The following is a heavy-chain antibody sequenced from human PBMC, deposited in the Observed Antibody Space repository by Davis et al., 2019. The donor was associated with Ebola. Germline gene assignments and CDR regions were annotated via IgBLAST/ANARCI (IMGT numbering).Heavy chain of an antibody. CDR1: GFTFSDYY. V-gene: IGHV3-11*01. J-gene: IGHJ4*02. CDR2: ISSSGSTI. D-gene: IGHD6-19*01. Sequence: GESLKISCAASGFTFSDYYMSWIRQAPGKGLEWVSYISSSGSTIYYADSVKGRFIISRDNAKNSLYLQMNSLRAEDTAVYYCAAVAVGIDYWGQGTLVTVSS. CDR3: AAVAVGIDY.